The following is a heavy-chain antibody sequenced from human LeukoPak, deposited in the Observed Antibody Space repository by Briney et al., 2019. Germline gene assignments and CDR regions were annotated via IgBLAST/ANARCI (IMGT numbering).Heavy chain of an antibody. V-gene: IGHV3-73*01. CDR3: TRHYFIEGVVTVYYYYYMDV. CDR1: GFTFSSYG. D-gene: IGHD3-3*01. Sequence: GGSLRLSCAASGFTFSSYGMHWVRQASGKGLEWVGRIRSKANSYATAYAASVKGRFTISRDDSKNTAYLQMNSLKTEDTAVYYCTRHYFIEGVVTVYYYYYMDVWGKGTTVTVSS. CDR2: IRSKANSYAT. J-gene: IGHJ6*03.